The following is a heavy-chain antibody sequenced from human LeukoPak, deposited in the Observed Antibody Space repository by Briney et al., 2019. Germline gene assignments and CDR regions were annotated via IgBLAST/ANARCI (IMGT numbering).Heavy chain of an antibody. V-gene: IGHV1-46*01. CDR2: IIPSSGST. CDR1: GYAFTSYH. Sequence: GASVKVFCKASGYAFTSYHIRWIRQAPGQGLGWMGIIIPSSGSTTYAQKFQGRVTMTRDTSTKTVYMELSSLTSDDTAVYFCARSDYNDYRGLGFWGQGTPVTVS. J-gene: IGHJ4*02. D-gene: IGHD4-11*01. CDR3: ARSDYNDYRGLGF.